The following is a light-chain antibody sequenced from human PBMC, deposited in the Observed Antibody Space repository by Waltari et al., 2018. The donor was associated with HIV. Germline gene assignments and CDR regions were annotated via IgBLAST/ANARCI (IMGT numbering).Light chain of an antibody. Sequence: QSVLTQPPSVSAAPGQKVVISCSGSSSNIGNNYVSWFQQLPGTAPKFIIYANAQRPSVIPDRFSGSRSGTSATLSITGLQTGDEADYYCGTWDTSLSAGVFGGGTKVTVL. CDR3: GTWDTSLSAGV. J-gene: IGLJ3*02. CDR2: ANA. V-gene: IGLV1-51*01. CDR1: SSNIGNNY.